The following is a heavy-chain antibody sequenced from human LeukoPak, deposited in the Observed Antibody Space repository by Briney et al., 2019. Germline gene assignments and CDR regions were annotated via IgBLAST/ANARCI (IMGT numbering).Heavy chain of an antibody. CDR3: ARDLRYYDFWSGYYRSRDAFDI. V-gene: IGHV3-11*04. CDR1: GFTFSDYY. J-gene: IGHJ3*02. CDR2: ISSSGSTI. Sequence: KPGGSLRLSCAASGFTFSDYYMSWIRQAPGKGLEWVSYISSSGSTIYYADSVKGRFTISRDNAKNSLYLQMNSLRAEDTAVYYCARDLRYYDFWSGYYRSRDAFDIWCQGTMVTVSS. D-gene: IGHD3-3*01.